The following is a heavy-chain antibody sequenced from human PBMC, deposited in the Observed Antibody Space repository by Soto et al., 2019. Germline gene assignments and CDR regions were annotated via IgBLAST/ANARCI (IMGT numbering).Heavy chain of an antibody. Sequence: SETLSLTCTVSGGSISSYYWSWIRQPPGEGLEWIGYIYYSGSTNYNPSLKSRVTISVDTSKNQFSLKLSSVTAADTAVYYCARTRLRYFDWTLDYWGQGTLVTVS. CDR3: ARTRLRYFDWTLDY. CDR2: IYYSGST. J-gene: IGHJ4*02. V-gene: IGHV4-59*01. CDR1: GGSISSYY. D-gene: IGHD3-9*01.